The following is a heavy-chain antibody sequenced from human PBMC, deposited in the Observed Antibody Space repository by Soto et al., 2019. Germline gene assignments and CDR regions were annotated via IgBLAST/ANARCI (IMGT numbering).Heavy chain of an antibody. CDR2: IYYSGST. J-gene: IGHJ2*01. D-gene: IGHD3-10*01. V-gene: IGHV4-39*01. CDR1: GGSISSSSYY. CDR3: ARQGDYYGSGSSNYWYFDR. Sequence: PSETLSLTCTVSGGSISSSSYYWGWIRQPPGKGLEWIGSIYYSGSTYYNPSLKSRVTISVDTSKNQFSLKLSSVTAADTAVYYCARQGDYYGSGSSNYWYFDRWGRGTLVTVAS.